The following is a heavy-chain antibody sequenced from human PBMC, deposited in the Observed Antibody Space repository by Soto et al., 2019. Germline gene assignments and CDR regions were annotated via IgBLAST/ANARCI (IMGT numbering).Heavy chain of an antibody. D-gene: IGHD3-10*01. Sequence: QVQLTQSGAEVKKPGASVKVSCKVSGDTLSKLSMHWVRQGPGKGLECVGGFDPEDEATLYAQNLQGRVTMTEDTSTDTAYLDLRGLRSDDTAVYYCAAGRYRGAASASRFEFWGQGTLVTVSS. CDR2: FDPEDEAT. CDR1: GDTLSKLS. J-gene: IGHJ4*02. CDR3: AAGRYRGAASASRFEF. V-gene: IGHV1-24*01.